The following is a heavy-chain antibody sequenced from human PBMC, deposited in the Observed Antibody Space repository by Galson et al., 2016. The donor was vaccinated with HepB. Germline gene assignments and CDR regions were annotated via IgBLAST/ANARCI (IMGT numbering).Heavy chain of an antibody. CDR3: VKEGGPVVFS. CDR1: GFTFSDFL. Sequence: LRLSCAGSGFTFSDFLIHWARQAPGRGLEYVSGISPNGDTTYYADSVKGRFTISRDNSKNTLYLQMSGLATDDTAVYYCVKEGGPVVFSWGQGTLVTVSS. CDR2: ISPNGDTT. V-gene: IGHV3-64D*06. D-gene: IGHD3-16*01. J-gene: IGHJ4*02.